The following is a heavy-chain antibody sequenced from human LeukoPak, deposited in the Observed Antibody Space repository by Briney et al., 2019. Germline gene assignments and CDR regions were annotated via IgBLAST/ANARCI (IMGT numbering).Heavy chain of an antibody. V-gene: IGHV3-74*01. CDR3: ARHTRGWSFDN. CDR1: GFTFSTYW. CDR2: IHPGGSST. Sequence: GGSLRLSCAASGFTFSTYWMYWVRQAPGKGLVWVSHIHPGGSSTFYADPVKGRFTISRDNAKNTLYLHMNSLRAEDTAVYYCARHTRGWSFDNWGQGTLVTVSS. J-gene: IGHJ4*02. D-gene: IGHD6-19*01.